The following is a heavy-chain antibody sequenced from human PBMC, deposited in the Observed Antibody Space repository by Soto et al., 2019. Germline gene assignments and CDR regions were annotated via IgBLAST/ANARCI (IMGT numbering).Heavy chain of an antibody. V-gene: IGHV1-3*01. CDR2: INAANGDT. Sequence: ASVKVSCKASGYTFTSYGIHWVRQAPGQRLEWMGWINAANGDTKYSPKFQGRVTITRDTSASTAYMELSSLRSEDTAVYYCVRRHVSATGIDWFDPWGQGTLVTSPQ. CDR3: VRRHVSATGIDWFDP. D-gene: IGHD6-13*01. CDR1: GYTFTSYG. J-gene: IGHJ5*02.